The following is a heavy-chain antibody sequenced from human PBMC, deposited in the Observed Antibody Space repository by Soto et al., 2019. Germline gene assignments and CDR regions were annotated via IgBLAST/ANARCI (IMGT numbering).Heavy chain of an antibody. V-gene: IGHV3-9*01. CDR3: AKEAGILRYFDWLSHRMDL. Sequence: EVQLVESGGGLVQPGRSLRLSCAASGFTFDDYAIHWVRQAPGKGLEWVSGISWNSGNKVYADSVKGRFTISRDNAKNFLYLQMNSLRAEDTALYYCAKEAGILRYFDWLSHRMDLWGQGTTVTVSS. CDR1: GFTFDDYA. D-gene: IGHD3-9*01. CDR2: ISWNSGNK. J-gene: IGHJ6*02.